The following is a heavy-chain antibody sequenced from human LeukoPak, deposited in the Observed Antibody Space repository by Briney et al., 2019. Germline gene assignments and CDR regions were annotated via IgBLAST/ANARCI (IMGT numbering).Heavy chain of an antibody. J-gene: IGHJ5*02. CDR1: GFTFSSYA. Sequence: GGFLRLSCAASGFTFSSYAMHWVRQAPGKGLEWVAVISYDGSNKYYADSVKGRFTISRDNSKNTLYLQMNSLRAEDTAVYYCARVATSSSWYYWFDPWGQGTLVTVSS. CDR3: ARVATSSSWYYWFDP. CDR2: ISYDGSNK. D-gene: IGHD6-13*01. V-gene: IGHV3-30*01.